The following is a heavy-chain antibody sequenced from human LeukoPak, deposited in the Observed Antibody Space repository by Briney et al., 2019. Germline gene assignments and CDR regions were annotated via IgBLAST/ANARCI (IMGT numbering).Heavy chain of an antibody. CDR3: ARDRSSGWPGSFDY. D-gene: IGHD6-19*01. J-gene: IGHJ4*02. CDR1: GFTFSSFW. Sequence: GGSLRLSCAASGFTFSSFWVTWVRQAPGKGLEWVANIKHDGGEKYYVDSVQGRFTISRDNAKKSLYLQMNTLRPEDTAVYYCARDRSSGWPGSFDYWGQGTLVTVSS. CDR2: IKHDGGEK. V-gene: IGHV3-7*01.